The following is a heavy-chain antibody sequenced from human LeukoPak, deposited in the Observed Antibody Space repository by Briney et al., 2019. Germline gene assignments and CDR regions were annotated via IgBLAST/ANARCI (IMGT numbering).Heavy chain of an antibody. J-gene: IGHJ6*02. CDR3: ARGPGYCSGGSCYRVLLPFRTPPSYGMDV. D-gene: IGHD2-15*01. Sequence: PSETLSLTCTVSGGSIRSSYYYWGWIRQPPGKGLEWIGEINHSGSTNYNLSLKSRVTISVDTSKNQFSLKLSSVTAADTAVYYCARGPGYCSGGSCYRVLLPFRTPPSYGMDVWGQGTTVTVSS. CDR2: INHSGST. CDR1: GGSIRSSYYY. V-gene: IGHV4-39*07.